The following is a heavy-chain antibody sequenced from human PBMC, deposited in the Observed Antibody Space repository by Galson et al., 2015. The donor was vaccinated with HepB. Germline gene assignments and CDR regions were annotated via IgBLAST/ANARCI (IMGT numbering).Heavy chain of an antibody. CDR3: AKDHDSSGYYYALDAFDI. Sequence: SLRLSCAASGSTFSSYAMSWVRQAPGKGLEWVSAISGSGGSTYYADSVKGRFTISRDNSKNTLYLQMNSLRAEDTAVYYCAKDHDSSGYYYALDAFDIWGQGTMVTVSS. CDR2: ISGSGGST. CDR1: GSTFSSYA. D-gene: IGHD3-22*01. V-gene: IGHV3-23*01. J-gene: IGHJ3*02.